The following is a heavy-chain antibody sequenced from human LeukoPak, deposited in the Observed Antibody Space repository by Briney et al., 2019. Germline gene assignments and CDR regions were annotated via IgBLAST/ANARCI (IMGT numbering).Heavy chain of an antibody. CDR3: ARGRYQGDYGVYELDY. CDR2: IYSGGNT. J-gene: IGHJ4*02. CDR1: GFTVSSNY. V-gene: IGHV3-66*01. Sequence: PGGSLRLSCAASGFTVSSNYMSWVRQAPGKGLERVSIIYSGGNTYYTDSVMGRFTNSRDNSKNTLHLQMNSLRAEDTAVYYCARGRYQGDYGVYELDYWGQGTLVTVSS. D-gene: IGHD5/OR15-5a*01.